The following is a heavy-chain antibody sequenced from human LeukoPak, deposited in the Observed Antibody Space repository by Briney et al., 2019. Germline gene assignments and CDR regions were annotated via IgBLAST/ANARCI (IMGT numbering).Heavy chain of an antibody. CDR2: TYYRSKWYN. J-gene: IGHJ4*02. Sequence: SQTLSLTCVISGDSVSSTSTSWTWIRQSPSRGLEWLGRTYYRSKWYNDYAVSVKSRITINPDTSKNQFSLQLNSVTPEDTAVYYCAMQITGSYSPLDYWGQGTLVTVSS. CDR1: GDSVSSTSTS. CDR3: AMQITGSYSPLDY. V-gene: IGHV6-1*01. D-gene: IGHD1-26*01.